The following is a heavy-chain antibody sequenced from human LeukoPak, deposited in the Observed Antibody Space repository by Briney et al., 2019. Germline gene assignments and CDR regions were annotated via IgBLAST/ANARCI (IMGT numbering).Heavy chain of an antibody. CDR1: GFTFSSYS. Sequence: GGSLRPSCAASGFTFSSYSMNWVRQAPGKGLEWVSSISSSSSYIYYADSVKGRFTISRDNAKNSLYLQMNSLRAEDTAVYYCARDLEGDCSSTSCNWFDPWGQGTLVTVSS. CDR2: ISSSSSYI. CDR3: ARDLEGDCSSTSCNWFDP. D-gene: IGHD2-2*01. V-gene: IGHV3-21*01. J-gene: IGHJ5*02.